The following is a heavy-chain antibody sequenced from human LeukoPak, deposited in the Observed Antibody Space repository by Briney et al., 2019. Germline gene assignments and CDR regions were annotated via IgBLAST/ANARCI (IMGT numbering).Heavy chain of an antibody. D-gene: IGHD3-22*01. Sequence: GGSLTLSCAASGFTFSSYSMNWVRQAPGKGLEWVSSISSSSSYIYYADSVKGRFTISRDDAKNSLYLQMNSLRAEDTAVYYCARVPRYYYDSSGYFDYWGQGTLVTVSS. J-gene: IGHJ4*02. CDR1: GFTFSSYS. V-gene: IGHV3-21*01. CDR3: ARVPRYYYDSSGYFDY. CDR2: ISSSSSYI.